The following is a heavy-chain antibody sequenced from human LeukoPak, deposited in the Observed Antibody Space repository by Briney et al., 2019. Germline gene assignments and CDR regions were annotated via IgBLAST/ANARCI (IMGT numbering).Heavy chain of an antibody. CDR3: ARDLGSGWTFDY. D-gene: IGHD6-19*01. J-gene: IGHJ4*02. CDR2: INPNSGGT. Sequence: VASVKVSCKASGYSFTGHYLHWVRQAPGQGLDWMGWINPNSGGTNYAQKFQGRVTMTRDTSISTAYMELSSLRSDDTAVYYCARDLGSGWTFDYWGQGTLVTVSS. CDR1: GYSFTGHY. V-gene: IGHV1-2*02.